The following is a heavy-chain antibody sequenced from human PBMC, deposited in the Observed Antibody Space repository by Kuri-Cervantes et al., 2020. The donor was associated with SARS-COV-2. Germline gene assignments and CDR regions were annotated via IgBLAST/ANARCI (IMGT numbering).Heavy chain of an antibody. V-gene: IGHV1-69*05. CDR2: IIPIFGTA. J-gene: IGHJ2*01. CDR1: GGTFSSYA. CDR3: ARDRPYENTIFGVVPSHDWYFDL. D-gene: IGHD3-3*01. Sequence: SVKVSCKASGGTFSSYAISWVRQAPGQGLEWMGGIIPIFGTANYAQKFQGRVTITTDESTSTAYMELSSLRSEDTAVYYCARDRPYENTIFGVVPSHDWYFDLWGRGTLVTVSS.